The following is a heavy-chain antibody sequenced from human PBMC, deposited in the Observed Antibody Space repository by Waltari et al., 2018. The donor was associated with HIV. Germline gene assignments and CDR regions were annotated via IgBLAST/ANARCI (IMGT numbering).Heavy chain of an antibody. CDR2: IKQDGSEL. CDR1: GFTFSSYW. J-gene: IGHJ4*02. Sequence: EVQLVESGGGLVQPGGSLRLSCQASGFTFSSYWMSWVRQAPGKGVEGVANIKQDGSELYNGDSVKGRFTISRDNAKNSLYLQMNSLRAEDTAVYFCARRGGRSSPLGYWGQGTLVTVSS. CDR3: ARRGGRSSPLGY. V-gene: IGHV3-7*01. D-gene: IGHD6-13*01.